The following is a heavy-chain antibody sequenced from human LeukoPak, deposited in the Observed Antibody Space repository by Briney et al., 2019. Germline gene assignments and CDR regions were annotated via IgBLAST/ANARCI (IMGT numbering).Heavy chain of an antibody. J-gene: IGHJ4*02. CDR1: GGSIGTYY. CDR2: IDASGST. Sequence: SETLSLTCTVSGGSIGTYYWTWIRQPAGKGMEWIGRIDASGSTTYNPSLNSRITMTVDTSRNQFSLNLNSLTVADTAVYFCARVADRFGYNYGIDEYFDYWGQGALVTVS. D-gene: IGHD5-18*01. V-gene: IGHV4-4*07. CDR3: ARVADRFGYNYGIDEYFDY.